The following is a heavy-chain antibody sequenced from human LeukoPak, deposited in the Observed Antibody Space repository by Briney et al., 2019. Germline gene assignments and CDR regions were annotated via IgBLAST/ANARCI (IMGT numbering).Heavy chain of an antibody. J-gene: IGHJ4*02. CDR2: ISQDESIK. Sequence: GGSLRLSCAASGFTFRNYGMHWVRQAPGKGLEWVAFISQDESIKHYADSVKGRFTISRDNFKNTLYLQMNSLGAEDTAVYHCAKRCGGGCQDDYWGQGTLVTVSS. V-gene: IGHV3-30*18. CDR1: GFTFRNYG. CDR3: AKRCGGGCQDDY. D-gene: IGHD6-25*01.